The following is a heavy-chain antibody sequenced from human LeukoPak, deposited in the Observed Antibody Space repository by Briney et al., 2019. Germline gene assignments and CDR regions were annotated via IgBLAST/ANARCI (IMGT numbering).Heavy chain of an antibody. D-gene: IGHD2-15*01. CDR3: ARRSLSGAWYFDL. V-gene: IGHV3-23*01. CDR1: GFTYSRYA. Sequence: GGSLRLSCAASGFTYSRYAMSWVRQAPGKGLEWVSSISDNGAGTFYADSVRGRFTISRDNSDKTLYLQMNSLRAEDTAVYYCARRSLSGAWYFDLWGRGTLVIVSS. CDR2: ISDNGAGT. J-gene: IGHJ2*01.